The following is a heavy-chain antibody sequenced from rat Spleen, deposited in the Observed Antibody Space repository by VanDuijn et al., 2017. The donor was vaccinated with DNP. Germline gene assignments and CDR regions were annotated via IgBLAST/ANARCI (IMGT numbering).Heavy chain of an antibody. CDR3: ARGSSSIYWYFDF. D-gene: IGHD1-2*01. Sequence: EVQLVESGGGLVQPGRSLKLSCVASGFTFSSYWMYWIRQAPGKGLEWVASITPSGDNTYYTDSVKGRFTISRDDAKSSLYLQMNSLKSEDTATYYCARGSSSIYWYFDFWGPGTMVTVSS. J-gene: IGHJ1*01. V-gene: IGHV5-31*01. CDR2: ITPSGDNT. CDR1: GFTFSSYW.